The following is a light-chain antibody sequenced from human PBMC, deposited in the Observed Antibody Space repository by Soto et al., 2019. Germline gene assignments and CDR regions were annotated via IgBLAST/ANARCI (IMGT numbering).Light chain of an antibody. CDR1: QSINSW. J-gene: IGKJ4*01. Sequence: DIQMTQPPSTLSASVGDRVTITCRASQSINSWLAWYQQKPGKAPKLLIYKASSLESGVPSRFSGSGSGTEFTLTISSLQSDDFATYYCQQYNTYVTFGGGTKVEIK. CDR2: KAS. V-gene: IGKV1-5*03. CDR3: QQYNTYVT.